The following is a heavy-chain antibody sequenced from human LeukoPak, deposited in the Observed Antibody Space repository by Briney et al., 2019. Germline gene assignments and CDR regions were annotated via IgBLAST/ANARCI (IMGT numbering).Heavy chain of an antibody. D-gene: IGHD3-22*01. CDR3: TRATMIVVVPYYYYGMGV. Sequence: GGSLRLSCTVSGFTLRDCAMSWVRQAPGKGMEWVGFVSSKSYGGTTEYAASVKGRFTISRDDSKSNDYLQMNGLKTEDTAVYYCTRATMIVVVPYYYYGMGVWGQGTTVTVSS. CDR2: VSSKSYGGTT. CDR1: GFTLRDCA. J-gene: IGHJ6*02. V-gene: IGHV3-49*04.